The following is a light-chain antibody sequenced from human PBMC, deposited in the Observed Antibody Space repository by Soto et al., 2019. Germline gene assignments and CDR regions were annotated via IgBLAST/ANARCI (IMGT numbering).Light chain of an antibody. CDR3: QQYGSSGT. J-gene: IGKJ1*01. CDR2: ATS. V-gene: IGKV3-20*01. CDR1: QSVSSNY. Sequence: EIVLTQSPGTLSLSPGETATLSCRASQSVSSNYLAWYQQRPGQAPRPLIYATSTRATGIPDRFSGSGSGTDFTLTISRLEPEDFAVYYCQQYGSSGTFGQGTKVDIK.